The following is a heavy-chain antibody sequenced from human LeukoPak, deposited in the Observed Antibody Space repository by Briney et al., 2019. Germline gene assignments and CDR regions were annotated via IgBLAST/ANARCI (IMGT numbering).Heavy chain of an antibody. CDR2: IYYSGSS. D-gene: IGHD6-19*01. J-gene: IGHJ4*02. Sequence: SETLSLTCTVSGGSISGYSWTWIRQSPGKGLEWIGHIYYSGSSNYNPSLKSRVTISLDTSKNQFSLKLSFVTAADTAVYYCARPSDSGWSTFDYWGQGTLVIVSS. V-gene: IGHV4-59*08. CDR3: ARPSDSGWSTFDY. CDR1: GGSISGYS.